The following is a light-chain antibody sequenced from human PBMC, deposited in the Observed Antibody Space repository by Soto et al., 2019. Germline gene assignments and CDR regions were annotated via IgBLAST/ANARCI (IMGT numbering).Light chain of an antibody. J-gene: IGKJ5*01. CDR2: DAS. V-gene: IGKV3-20*01. CDR1: QSVSVNS. CDR3: QQYGSSPRIT. Sequence: EIVLTQSPGTLSLSPGERATLSCRASQSVSVNSLAWYQQKGGQAPRLLIYDASKRATDIPDRFIGSGSGTDFTLTISRLEPEDFAVYYCQQYGSSPRITCGQGTRREIK.